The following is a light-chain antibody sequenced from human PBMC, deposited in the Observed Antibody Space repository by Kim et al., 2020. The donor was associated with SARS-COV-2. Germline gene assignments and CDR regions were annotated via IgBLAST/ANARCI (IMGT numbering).Light chain of an antibody. V-gene: IGKV1-33*01. Sequence: DIQMTQSPSSLSASVGDRVTITCQASQDISNYLNWYQQKPGKAPKLLIYDASNLETGVPSRFSGSGSGTDFTFTISSLQPEDIATYYCQQYDNLPYTFGQDTKLE. J-gene: IGKJ2*01. CDR3: QQYDNLPYT. CDR2: DAS. CDR1: QDISNY.